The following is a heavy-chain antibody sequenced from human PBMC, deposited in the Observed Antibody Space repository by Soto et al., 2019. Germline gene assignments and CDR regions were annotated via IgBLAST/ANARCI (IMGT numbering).Heavy chain of an antibody. J-gene: IGHJ6*02. D-gene: IGHD3-9*01. V-gene: IGHV1-18*01. Sequence: QVQLVQSGAEVKKPGASVKVSCKASGYTFTSYGISWVRQAPGQGLEWMGWISAYNGNTNYAQKLQGRVTMTTDTSTSTAYMELRSLRSDSTAVYYCAREGADHDILTGYHYYYYGMDVWCQGTTVTVSS. CDR1: GYTFTSYG. CDR2: ISAYNGNT. CDR3: AREGADHDILTGYHYYYYGMDV.